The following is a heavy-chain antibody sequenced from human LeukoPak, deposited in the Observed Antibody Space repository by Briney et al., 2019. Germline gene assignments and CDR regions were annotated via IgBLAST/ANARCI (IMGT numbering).Heavy chain of an antibody. J-gene: IGHJ3*02. D-gene: IGHD3-22*01. Sequence: GGSLRLSCAASGFTFSSYAMSWVRQAPGKGLGWVSAISGSGGSTYYADSVKGRFTISRDNSKNTLYLQMNSLRAEDTAVYYCAKDLLPYYYDSSGSTDAFDIWGQGTMVTVSS. V-gene: IGHV3-23*01. CDR1: GFTFSSYA. CDR2: ISGSGGST. CDR3: AKDLLPYYYDSSGSTDAFDI.